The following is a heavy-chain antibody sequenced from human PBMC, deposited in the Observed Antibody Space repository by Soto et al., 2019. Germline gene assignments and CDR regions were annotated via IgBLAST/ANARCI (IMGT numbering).Heavy chain of an antibody. V-gene: IGHV4-61*01. J-gene: IGHJ5*02. CDR3: ARISPALFDP. CDR2: IYHRGST. CDR1: GGSVSSGSYY. Sequence: QVQLQESGPGLVKPSETLSLTCTVSGGSVSSGSYYLGWVREPPGKGLEWIGYIYHRGSTNYNPSLMRPVTISVDTSKNQFSLSLTSVTAAATAGYYGARISPALFDPWDQGTLVTVAS.